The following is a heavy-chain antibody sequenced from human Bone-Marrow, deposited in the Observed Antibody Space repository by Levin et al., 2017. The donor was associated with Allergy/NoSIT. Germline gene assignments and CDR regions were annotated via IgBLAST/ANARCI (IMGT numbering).Heavy chain of an antibody. Sequence: ASVKVSCKASGYTFTSYYMHWVRQAPGQGLEWMGIINPSGGSTSYAQKFQGRVTMTRDTSTSTVYMELSSLRSEDTAVYYCARDRVMVRGGRDLDNWFDPWGQGTLVTVSS. D-gene: IGHD3-10*01. CDR1: GYTFTSYY. V-gene: IGHV1-46*03. CDR2: INPSGGST. CDR3: ARDRVMVRGGRDLDNWFDP. J-gene: IGHJ5*02.